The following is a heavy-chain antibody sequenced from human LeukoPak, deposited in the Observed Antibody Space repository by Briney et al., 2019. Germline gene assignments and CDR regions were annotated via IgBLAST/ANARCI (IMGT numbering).Heavy chain of an antibody. D-gene: IGHD5-18*01. J-gene: IGHJ4*02. V-gene: IGHV3-23*01. CDR1: GFTFSSYA. CDR2: IVGSSGNT. Sequence: GGSLRLSCEGSGFTFSSYAMTWVRQAPGKGLEWVSGIVGSSGNTYYADSVKGRFTISRDNSKNTLYLQMNSLRAEDTAVYYCARDQYSYGIFDYWGQGTLVTVSS. CDR3: ARDQYSYGIFDY.